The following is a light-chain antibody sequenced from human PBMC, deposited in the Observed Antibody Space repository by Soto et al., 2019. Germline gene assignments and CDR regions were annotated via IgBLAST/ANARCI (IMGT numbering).Light chain of an antibody. CDR2: KAS. CDR3: HQYFANSRT. V-gene: IGKV1-5*03. J-gene: IGKJ1*01. Sequence: DIQMTQSPSTLSGSVGDRVTITCRASQTISSWLAWYQQKPGKAPKLLIYKASTLKSGVPSRFSGSGSETEFTLTISSLQAEDFATYYCHQYFANSRTFGQGTKVDIK. CDR1: QTISSW.